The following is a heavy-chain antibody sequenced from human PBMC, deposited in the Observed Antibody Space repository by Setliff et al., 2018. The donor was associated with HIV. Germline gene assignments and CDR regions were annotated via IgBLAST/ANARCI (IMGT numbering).Heavy chain of an antibody. D-gene: IGHD6-19*01. V-gene: IGHV1-69*13. CDR2: IIPIFGTA. CDR1: GGTFSSYA. Sequence: SVKVSCKASGGTFSSYAISWVRQAPGQGLEWMGGIIPIFGTANYAQKFQGRVTITADVSTSTAYMELSSLRSEDTAVYYCARDPIAVAGTYPADNWFDPWGQGTLVTVS. CDR3: ARDPIAVAGTYPADNWFDP. J-gene: IGHJ5*02.